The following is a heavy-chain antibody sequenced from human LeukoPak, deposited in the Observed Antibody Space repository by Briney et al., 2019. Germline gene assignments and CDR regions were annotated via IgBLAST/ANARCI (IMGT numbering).Heavy chain of an antibody. V-gene: IGHV4-59*01. J-gene: IGHJ3*02. D-gene: IGHD6-19*01. CDR1: GGSISSYY. Sequence: SETLSLTCTVSGGSISSYYWSWIRQPPGKGLEWVGYIYYSGSTNYNPSLKSRVTISVDTSKNQFSLKLSSVTAADTAVYYCASSQYSSGWYGLRAFDIWGQGTMVTVSS. CDR3: ASSQYSSGWYGLRAFDI. CDR2: IYYSGST.